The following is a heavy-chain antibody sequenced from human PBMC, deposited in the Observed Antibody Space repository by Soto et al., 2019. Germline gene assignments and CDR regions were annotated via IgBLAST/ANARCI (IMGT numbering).Heavy chain of an antibody. J-gene: IGHJ3*02. CDR2: IWYDGSNK. Sequence: GGSLRLSCAASGFTFSSYGMHCVRQAPGKGLEWVAVIWYDGSNKYYADCVKGGFTISRDNSKNTLYLKMNSLRAEDTAVYDCARQFPAWAFDIWGQGTMVTVSS. V-gene: IGHV3-33*01. D-gene: IGHD2-2*01. CDR3: ARQFPAWAFDI. CDR1: GFTFSSYG.